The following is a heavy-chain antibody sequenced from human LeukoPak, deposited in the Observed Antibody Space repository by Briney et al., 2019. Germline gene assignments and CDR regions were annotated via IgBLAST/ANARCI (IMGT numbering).Heavy chain of an antibody. CDR3: ARRRDGSGSLDY. V-gene: IGHV4-4*09. CDR2: IYTSGTT. Sequence: SEPLSLTCTVSGGSLSSYYWSWIRQPPGKGLEWIGYIYTSGTTKYNPSLKSRVTMSVDTSKNQFSLKLSSVTAADTAVYYCARRRDGSGSLDYWGQGTLVTVSS. D-gene: IGHD3-10*01. CDR1: GGSLSSYY. J-gene: IGHJ4*02.